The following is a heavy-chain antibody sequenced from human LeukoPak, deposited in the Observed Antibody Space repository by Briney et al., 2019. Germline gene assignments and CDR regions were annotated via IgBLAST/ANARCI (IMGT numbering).Heavy chain of an antibody. CDR1: GFTVSSNY. D-gene: IGHD1-26*01. J-gene: IGHJ4*02. CDR2: IYSGGST. CDR3: ARDRGGSYFYYFDY. Sequence: GGSLRLSCAASGFTVSSNYMSWVRQAPGKGLEWVPVIYSGGSTYYADSVKGRFTISRDNSKNTLYLQMNSLRAEDTAVYYCARDRGGSYFYYFDYWGQGTLVTVSS. V-gene: IGHV3-53*01.